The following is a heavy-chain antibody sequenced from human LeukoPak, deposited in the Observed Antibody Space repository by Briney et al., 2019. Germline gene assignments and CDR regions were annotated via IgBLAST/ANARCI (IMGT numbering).Heavy chain of an antibody. Sequence: PGGSLRLSCAASGFTFDGYAMHWVRQAPGKGLEWVSGISWNSGSKGYAYSVKGRFIISRDNAKNSLYLQMNSLRAEDTALYYCAKDMDDSSGWYSSFDYWGQGTLVTVSS. D-gene: IGHD6-19*01. CDR3: AKDMDDSSGWYSSFDY. J-gene: IGHJ4*02. CDR2: ISWNSGSK. V-gene: IGHV3-9*01. CDR1: GFTFDGYA.